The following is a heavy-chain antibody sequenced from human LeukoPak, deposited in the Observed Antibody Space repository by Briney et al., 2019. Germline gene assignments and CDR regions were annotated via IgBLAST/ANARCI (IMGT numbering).Heavy chain of an antibody. CDR2: ISAYNGNT. Sequence: ASVKVSCKASGYTFTSYGISWVRQAPGQGLEWMGWISAYNGNTNYAQKLQGRVTMTTDTSTSTAYMELRSLRSDDTAVYYCARDSRATGTIPMDIWGKGTTVTVSS. CDR1: GYTFTSYG. J-gene: IGHJ6*03. CDR3: ARDSRATGTIPMDI. D-gene: IGHD1-1*01. V-gene: IGHV1-18*01.